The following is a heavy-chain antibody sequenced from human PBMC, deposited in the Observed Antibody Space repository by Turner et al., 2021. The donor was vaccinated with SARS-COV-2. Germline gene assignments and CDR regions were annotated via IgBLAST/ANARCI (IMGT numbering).Heavy chain of an antibody. CDR1: GASISSSSYY. CDR2: IYYSGST. CDR3: ATTPWLRGHFDY. D-gene: IGHD5-12*01. J-gene: IGHJ4*02. V-gene: IGHV4-39*01. Sequence: QLQLQESGPGLVKPSETLSLTCTVSGASISSSSYYWGWIRRPPGRGLEWIGSIYYSGSTYYNPSLKSRVTISVDTSKNQFSLKLSSVTAADTAVYYCATTPWLRGHFDYWGQGTLVTVSS.